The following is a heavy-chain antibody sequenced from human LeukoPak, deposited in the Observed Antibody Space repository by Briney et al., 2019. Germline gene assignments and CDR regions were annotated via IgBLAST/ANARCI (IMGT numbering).Heavy chain of an antibody. Sequence: SETLSLTCAVSGGSISNYYWSWIRQPPGKGLEWIGYIYNSGSTTYNPSLKSRVTISLDTSKNQFSLKLTSVTAPDTAVYYCARSPLSGGSGTYWWFDPWGQGTLVSVSS. D-gene: IGHD3-10*01. CDR2: IYNSGST. V-gene: IGHV4-59*01. J-gene: IGHJ5*02. CDR3: ARSPLSGGSGTYWWFDP. CDR1: GGSISNYY.